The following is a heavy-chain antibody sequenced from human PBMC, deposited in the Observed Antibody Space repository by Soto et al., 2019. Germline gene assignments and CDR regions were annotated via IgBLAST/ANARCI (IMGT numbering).Heavy chain of an antibody. CDR1: GGTFSSYA. Sequence: QVQRVQSGAEVKKPGSSVKVSCKASGGTFSSYAISWVRQAPGQGLEWMGGIIPIFGTANYAQKFEGRVTITADESASTADMELSSQRSEDTAVYYCARGAYIAARPESYYYYYGMDVWGKGTTVTVSS. CDR2: IIPIFGTA. J-gene: IGHJ6*04. D-gene: IGHD6-6*01. V-gene: IGHV1-69*12. CDR3: ARGAYIAARPESYYYYYGMDV.